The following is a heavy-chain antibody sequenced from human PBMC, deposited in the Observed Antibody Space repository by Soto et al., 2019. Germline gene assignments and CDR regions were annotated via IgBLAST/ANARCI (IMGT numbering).Heavy chain of an antibody. CDR3: ARDLAAGDH. D-gene: IGHD6-13*01. CDR2: INPASGST. Sequence: QVQLVQSGAEVKKHGASVKLSCRTSGYTFTHYYIHWVRQAPGQGLEWLGSINPASGSTNYAQDFQGRVTLTMDTSTTTVYMYLSGLRAEDTAIFYCARDLAAGDHWGQGTLVTVSS. V-gene: IGHV1-46*01. CDR1: GYTFTHYY. J-gene: IGHJ4*02.